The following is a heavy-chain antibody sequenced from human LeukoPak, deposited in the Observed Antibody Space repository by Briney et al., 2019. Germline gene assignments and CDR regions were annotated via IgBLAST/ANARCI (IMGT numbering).Heavy chain of an antibody. CDR3: ARETTGLARYFDY. CDR1: GGSFSGYY. D-gene: IGHD4-17*01. V-gene: IGHV4-4*07. J-gene: IGHJ4*02. Sequence: SETLSLTCAVYGGSFSGYYWSWIRQPAGKGLEWIGRISTSGSTNYNPSLKSRVTMSVDTSKNQFSLNLSSVTAADTAVYYCARETTGLARYFDYWGQGTLVTVSS. CDR2: ISTSGST.